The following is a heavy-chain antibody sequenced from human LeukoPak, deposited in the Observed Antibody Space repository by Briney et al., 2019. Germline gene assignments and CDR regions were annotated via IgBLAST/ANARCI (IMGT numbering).Heavy chain of an antibody. J-gene: IGHJ4*02. CDR1: GFTFSSYG. CDR3: AKADGSGSYRQDY. Sequence: GGSLRLSCVASGFTFSSYGINWVRQAPGKGLEWVSAISGSGGSTYYADSVKGRFTISRDNSKNTLYLQMNSLRAEDTAVYYCAKADGSGSYRQDYWGQGTLVTVSS. V-gene: IGHV3-23*01. CDR2: ISGSGGST. D-gene: IGHD3-10*01.